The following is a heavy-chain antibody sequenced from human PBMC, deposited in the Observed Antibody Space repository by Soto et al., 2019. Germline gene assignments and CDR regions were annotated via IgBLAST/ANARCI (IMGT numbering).Heavy chain of an antibody. D-gene: IGHD7-27*01. CDR3: AKGVEANWGFYYGMDV. J-gene: IGHJ6*02. CDR1: GFMFSDYG. CDR2: ISFEGNYK. V-gene: IGHV3-30*18. Sequence: QVQLVESGGGVVQPGSSLRLSCVASGFMFSDYGMHWVRQTPGRGLEWVAVISFEGNYKYYAKSVKGRFTFARDNSKNTLSLQMNSLRVEDTAVYYCAKGVEANWGFYYGMDVWGQGTTVTVSS.